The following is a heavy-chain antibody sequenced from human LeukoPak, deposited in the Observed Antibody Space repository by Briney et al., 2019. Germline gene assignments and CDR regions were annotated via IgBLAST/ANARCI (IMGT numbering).Heavy chain of an antibody. CDR1: GGSFSGYY. Sequence: SETLSLTCAVYGGSFSGYYWSWIRQPPGKGLEWIGEINHSGSTNCNPSLKSRVTISVDTSKNQFSLKLSSVTAADTAVYYCAKIAASGTRFDYWGQGTLVTVSS. J-gene: IGHJ4*02. CDR3: AKIAASGTRFDY. CDR2: INHSGST. D-gene: IGHD6-13*01. V-gene: IGHV4-34*01.